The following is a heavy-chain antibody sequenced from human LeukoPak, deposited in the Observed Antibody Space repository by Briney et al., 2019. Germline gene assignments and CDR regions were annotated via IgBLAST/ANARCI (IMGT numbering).Heavy chain of an antibody. D-gene: IGHD1-14*01. V-gene: IGHV4-34*01. CDR2: INHSGST. Sequence: SETLSLTCAVYGGSFSGYYWSWIRQPPGKGLEWIGEINHSGSTNYNPSLKSRVTISVDTSKNQFSLKLSSVTAADTAVYYCARGRRSYYYYYHMDVWGKGTTVTVSS. J-gene: IGHJ6*03. CDR3: ARGRRSYYYYYHMDV. CDR1: GGSFSGYY.